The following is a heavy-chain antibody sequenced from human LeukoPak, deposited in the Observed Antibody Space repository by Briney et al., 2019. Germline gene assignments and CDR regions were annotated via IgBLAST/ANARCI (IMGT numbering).Heavy chain of an antibody. V-gene: IGHV3-7*01. Sequence: GGSLRLSCEASGFTFSSYWMTWVRQAPGKGLEWVANIKEDESEEYYVDSVKGRFTISRDNAKNSLYLQMNSLRAEDTAVYYCARDHTNWYRKDAFDIWGQGTKVTVSS. D-gene: IGHD1-1*01. CDR3: ARDHTNWYRKDAFDI. J-gene: IGHJ3*02. CDR1: GFTFSSYW. CDR2: IKEDESEE.